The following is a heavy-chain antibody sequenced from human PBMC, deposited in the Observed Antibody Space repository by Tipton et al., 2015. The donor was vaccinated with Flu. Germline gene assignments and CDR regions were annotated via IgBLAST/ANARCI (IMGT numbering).Heavy chain of an antibody. Sequence: QLVQSGGGVVQPGRSLRLSCAASGFTFSSYAMHWVRQAPGKGLEWVAVISYDGSNKYYADSVKGRFTISRDNSKNTLYLQMNSLRAEGTAVYYCAREGMAAAGTGWYFDLWGRGTLVTVSS. V-gene: IGHV3-30*01. CDR3: AREGMAAAGTGWYFDL. CDR2: ISYDGSNK. J-gene: IGHJ2*01. CDR1: GFTFSSYA. D-gene: IGHD6-13*01.